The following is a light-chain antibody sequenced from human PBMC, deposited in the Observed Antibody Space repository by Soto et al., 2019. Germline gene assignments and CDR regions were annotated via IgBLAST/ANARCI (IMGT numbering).Light chain of an antibody. CDR3: QEYKSYSPYT. V-gene: IGKV1-5*03. CDR2: RAS. J-gene: IGKJ2*01. Sequence: DIQLTQFPSTLSASIGDRVTITCRATQTIGSWLAWYQQKPGKAPKLLIYRASSLETGVPSRFSGSGSATEFTLTISSLQPDDFSSYYCQEYKSYSPYTFGQGTRLEIK. CDR1: QTIGSW.